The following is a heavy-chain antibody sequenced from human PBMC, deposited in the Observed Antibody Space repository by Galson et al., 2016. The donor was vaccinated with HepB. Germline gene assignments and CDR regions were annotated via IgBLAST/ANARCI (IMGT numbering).Heavy chain of an antibody. D-gene: IGHD3-10*01. V-gene: IGHV3-11*06. Sequence: SLRLSCAASGFTFSDYYISWIRQAPGKRPEWVSYISSTSSYISYADSVKGRFTISRDNAKSSLYLQMNSLRAEDTAVYFCARIYYYGSGSYYNRNLFDYWGQGTLVTVSS. CDR3: ARIYYYGSGSYYNRNLFDY. CDR2: ISSTSSYI. CDR1: GFTFSDYY. J-gene: IGHJ4*02.